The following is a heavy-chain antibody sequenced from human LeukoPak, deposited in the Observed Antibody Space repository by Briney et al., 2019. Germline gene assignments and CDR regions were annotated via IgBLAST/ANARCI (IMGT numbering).Heavy chain of an antibody. Sequence: GESLKISCKGSEYSFTTYWIGWVRQMPGKGLEGMGIIYPGDSDTRCSPSFQGQVTISVDKSISTAYLQWSSLKASDTAMYYCARLLFSGTYYEYYFDYWGQGTLVTVSS. J-gene: IGHJ4*02. V-gene: IGHV5-51*01. CDR3: ARLLFSGTYYEYYFDY. CDR1: EYSFTTYW. D-gene: IGHD3-10*01. CDR2: IYPGDSDT.